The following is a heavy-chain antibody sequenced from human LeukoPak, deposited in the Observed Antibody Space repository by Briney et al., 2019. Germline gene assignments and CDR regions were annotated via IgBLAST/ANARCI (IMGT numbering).Heavy chain of an antibody. CDR2: IYYSGST. Sequence: PSQTLSLTCTVPGGSISSGGYYWSWIRQHPGKGLEWIGYIYYSGSTYYNPSLKSRVTISVDTSKNQFSLKLSSVTAADTAVYYCARYREYYDILTGYAHGAFDIWGQGTMVTVSS. J-gene: IGHJ3*02. V-gene: IGHV4-31*03. CDR3: ARYREYYDILTGYAHGAFDI. CDR1: GGSISSGGYY. D-gene: IGHD3-9*01.